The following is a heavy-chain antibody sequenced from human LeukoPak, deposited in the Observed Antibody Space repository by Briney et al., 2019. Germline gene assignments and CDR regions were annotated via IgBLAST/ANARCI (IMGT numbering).Heavy chain of an antibody. CDR1: GFVFSTYG. CDR3: AEDQKLQPFHY. J-gene: IGHJ4*02. CDR2: IQFDGSDE. V-gene: IGHV3-30*02. D-gene: IGHD2-15*01. Sequence: GGSLRLSCTASGFVFSTYGMHWVRQAPGKGLEWISFIQFDGSDEFYADSVKGRFIISRDNSKDTLHLQMNSLRTEDTSVYYCAEDQKLQPFHYWGQGTLVTVSS.